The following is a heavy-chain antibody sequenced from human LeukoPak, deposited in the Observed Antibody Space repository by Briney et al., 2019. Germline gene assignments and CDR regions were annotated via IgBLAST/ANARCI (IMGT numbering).Heavy chain of an antibody. CDR3: ASTIFGVVTD. CDR2: IYYSGST. J-gene: IGHJ4*02. V-gene: IGHV4-39*01. D-gene: IGHD3-3*01. CDR1: GGSISSSSYY. Sequence: SETLSLTCTVSGGSISSSSYYWGWIRQPPGKGLEWIGSIYYSGSTYYNPSLKSRVTISVATSKNQFSLKLSSVTAADTAVYYCASTIFGVVTDWGQGTLVTVSS.